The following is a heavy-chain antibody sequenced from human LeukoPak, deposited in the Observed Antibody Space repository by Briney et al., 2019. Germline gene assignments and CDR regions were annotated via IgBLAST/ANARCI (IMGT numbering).Heavy chain of an antibody. J-gene: IGHJ4*02. CDR3: ARDLAVAGTLYYFDY. D-gene: IGHD6-19*01. CDR2: IIPIFGTA. Sequence: GASVKVSCKASGGTFSSYAISWVRQAPGQGLEWMGGIIPIFGTANYAQKFQGRVTITADESTSTAYMELSSLRSEDTAVYYCARDLAVAGTLYYFDYWGQGTLVTVSS. CDR1: GGTFSSYA. V-gene: IGHV1-69*13.